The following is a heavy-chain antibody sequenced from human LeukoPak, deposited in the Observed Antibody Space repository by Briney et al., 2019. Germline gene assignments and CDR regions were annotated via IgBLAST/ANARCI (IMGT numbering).Heavy chain of an antibody. CDR2: ISSSSSCI. V-gene: IGHV3-21*01. CDR3: ARVGHSEAYVAGLDY. CDR1: GFTFSSYS. D-gene: IGHD6-19*01. Sequence: GGSLRLSCAASGFTFSSYSMNWVRQAPGKGLEWVSSISSSSSCIYYADSVKGRFTISRDNAKNSLYLQMNSLRAEDTAVYYCARVGHSEAYVAGLDYWGQGTLVTVSS. J-gene: IGHJ4*02.